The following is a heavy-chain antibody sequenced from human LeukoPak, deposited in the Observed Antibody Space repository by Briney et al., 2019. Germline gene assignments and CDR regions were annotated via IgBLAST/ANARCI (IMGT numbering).Heavy chain of an antibody. CDR3: ARQGSDSSGYYRFDC. J-gene: IGHJ4*02. CDR1: GYSFTNYW. Sequence: HGESLKISCKGSGYSFTNYWIGWVRQMPGKGLEWMGIIYPGDSDTRYSPSFQGQVTISADKSISTAYLQWSSLKASDTAMYYCARQGSDSSGYYRFDCWGQGTLVTVSS. V-gene: IGHV5-51*01. D-gene: IGHD3-22*01. CDR2: IYPGDSDT.